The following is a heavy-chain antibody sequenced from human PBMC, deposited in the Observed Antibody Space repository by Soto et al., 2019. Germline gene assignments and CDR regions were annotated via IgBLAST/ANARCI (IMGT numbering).Heavy chain of an antibody. CDR2: IYYSGST. J-gene: IGHJ5*02. CDR1: GGSISGYY. D-gene: IGHD5-12*01. Sequence: SETLSLTCTVSGGSISGYYWSWIRQPPGKGLEWIGYIYYSGSTNYNPSLKSRVTISVDTSKNQFSLKLSSVTAADTAVYYCARDPIGYGGWFDPWGQGTLVSVS. CDR3: ARDPIGYGGWFDP. V-gene: IGHV4-59*01.